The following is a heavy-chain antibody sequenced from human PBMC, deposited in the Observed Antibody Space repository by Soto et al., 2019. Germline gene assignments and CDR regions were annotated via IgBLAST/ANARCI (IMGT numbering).Heavy chain of an antibody. D-gene: IGHD3-22*01. V-gene: IGHV3-30*18. CDR1: GFTFSSYG. CDR2: ISYDGSNK. J-gene: IGHJ3*02. Sequence: PGGSLRLSCAASGFTFSSYGMHWVRQAPGKGLEWVAVISYDGSNKYYADSVKGRFTISRDNSKDTLYLQMNSLRAEDTAVYYCAKDLTMIVVAEDAVDIWGQGTIVTV. CDR3: AKDLTMIVVAEDAVDI.